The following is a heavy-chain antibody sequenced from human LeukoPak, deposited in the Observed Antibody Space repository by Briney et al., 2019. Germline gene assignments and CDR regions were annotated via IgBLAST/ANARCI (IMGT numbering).Heavy chain of an antibody. D-gene: IGHD6-19*01. J-gene: IGHJ5*02. Sequence: GGSLRLSCAASGFTFSSYAMSWVRQAPGKGLEWVSAISGSGGSTYYADSVKGRFTISRDNSKNTLYLQMNSLRAEDTAVYYCAKVGEQWLARSPQTWFDPWGQGTLVTVSS. V-gene: IGHV3-23*01. CDR1: GFTFSSYA. CDR2: ISGSGGST. CDR3: AKVGEQWLARSPQTWFDP.